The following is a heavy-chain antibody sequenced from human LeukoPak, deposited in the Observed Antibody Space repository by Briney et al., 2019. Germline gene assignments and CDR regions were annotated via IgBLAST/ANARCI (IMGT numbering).Heavy chain of an antibody. Sequence: GSSVKVSCKASGGTFSSYAISWVRQAPGQGLEWMGRIIPILGIANYAQKFQGRVTITADKSTSTAYMELSSLRSEDTAVYYCARTGGSKVATIRVWGQGTLVTVSS. V-gene: IGHV1-69*04. CDR2: IIPILGIA. CDR1: GGTFSSYA. J-gene: IGHJ4*02. D-gene: IGHD5-12*01. CDR3: ARTGGSKVATIRV.